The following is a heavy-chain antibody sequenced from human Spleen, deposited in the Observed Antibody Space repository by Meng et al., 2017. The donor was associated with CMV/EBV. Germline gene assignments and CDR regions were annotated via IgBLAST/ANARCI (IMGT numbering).Heavy chain of an antibody. CDR3: ARGAEYTSSFDY. CDR1: GYTFTDYY. Sequence: ASVKVSCKAFGYTFTDYYIHWVRQAPGQGLEWMGIVNPNHNTNYAQDFQGRVTMTRDTSTSTVYMELSNLSSEDTAVYYCARGAEYTSSFDYWGQGTLVTVSS. CDR2: VNPNHNT. D-gene: IGHD6-6*01. J-gene: IGHJ4*02. V-gene: IGHV1-46*01.